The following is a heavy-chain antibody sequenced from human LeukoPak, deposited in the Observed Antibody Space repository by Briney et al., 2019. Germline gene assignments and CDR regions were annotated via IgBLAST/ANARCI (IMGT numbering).Heavy chain of an antibody. J-gene: IGHJ4*02. CDR2: IYTSGST. V-gene: IGHV4-4*07. Sequence: SETLSLTCTVSGGSISSYYWSWIRQPAGKGLEWIGRIYTSGSTNYNPSLKSRVTMSVDTSKNQFSLKLSSLTAADTAVYYCARGGTIYGSGSYYPSPDNYFDYWGQGTLVPVSS. CDR3: ARGGTIYGSGSYYPSPDNYFDY. D-gene: IGHD3-10*01. CDR1: GGSISSYY.